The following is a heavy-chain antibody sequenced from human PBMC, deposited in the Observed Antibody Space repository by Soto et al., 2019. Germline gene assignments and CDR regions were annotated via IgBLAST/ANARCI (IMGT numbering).Heavy chain of an antibody. J-gene: IGHJ5*02. CDR3: ARDPGCSSTSCYSRGSSHWFDP. CDR2: IIPIFGTA. CDR1: GGTFSSYA. D-gene: IGHD2-2*02. Sequence: ASVKVSCKASGGTFSSYAISWVRQAPGQGLEWMGGIIPIFGTANYAQKFQGRVTITADESTSTAYMELSSLRSEDTAVYYCARDPGCSSTSCYSRGSSHWFDPWG. V-gene: IGHV1-69*13.